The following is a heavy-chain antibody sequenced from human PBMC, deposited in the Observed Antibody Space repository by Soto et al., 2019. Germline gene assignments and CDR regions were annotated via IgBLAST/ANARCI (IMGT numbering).Heavy chain of an antibody. V-gene: IGHV4-61*01. CDR3: ARVGSSCHSGGCYYYYGLGV. J-gene: IGHJ6*02. Sequence: QVRLQESGPGLVKPSETLSLSCLVSGDSVGNGPYYWSWIRQSPGEGLEWIAYIYYSGSTNVNPALRVRVNISIDMSKNQFFLELRSVTAADAAVYFCARVGSSCHSGGCYYYYGLGVWGQGTTVAISS. CDR1: GDSVGNGPYY. CDR2: IYYSGST. D-gene: IGHD1-26*01.